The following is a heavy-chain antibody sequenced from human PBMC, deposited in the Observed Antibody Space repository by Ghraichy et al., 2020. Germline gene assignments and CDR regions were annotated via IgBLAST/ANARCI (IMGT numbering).Heavy chain of an antibody. CDR2: IYYSGST. V-gene: IGHV4-59*01. CDR3: ARDSLTRYYDILTGYFPSDAFDI. D-gene: IGHD3-9*01. CDR1: GGSISSYY. J-gene: IGHJ3*02. Sequence: SETLSLTCTVSGGSISSYYWSWIRQPPGKGLEWIGYIYYSGSTNYNPSLKSRVTISVDTSKNQFSLKLSSVTAADTAVYYCARDSLTRYYDILTGYFPSDAFDIWGQGTMVTVSS.